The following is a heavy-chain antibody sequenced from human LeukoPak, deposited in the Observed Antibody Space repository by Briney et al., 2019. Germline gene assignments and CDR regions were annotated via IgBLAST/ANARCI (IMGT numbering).Heavy chain of an antibody. CDR1: GFTVSSNY. Sequence: PGGSLRLSCAVSGFTVSSNYMSWVRQAPGKGLEWVSVIYSGDSTYYADSVKGRFTIARDNSKNTLYLQMDSLRAVDTAVYYCARVAVPGYFDYWGQGTLVTVSS. J-gene: IGHJ4*02. CDR3: ARVAVPGYFDY. CDR2: IYSGDST. V-gene: IGHV3-53*01. D-gene: IGHD6-19*01.